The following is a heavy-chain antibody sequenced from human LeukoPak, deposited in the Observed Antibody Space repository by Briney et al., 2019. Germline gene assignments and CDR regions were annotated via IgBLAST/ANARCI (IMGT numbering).Heavy chain of an antibody. D-gene: IGHD6-19*01. Sequence: SETLSLTCTVSGGSISSYYWSWIRQPPGKGLEWIGYIYYSGSTNYNPSLKSRVTISVDTSKNQFSLKLSSVTAAGTAVYYCAGGGSGWYEDPYNWFDPWGQGTLVTVSS. CDR1: GGSISSYY. V-gene: IGHV4-59*01. J-gene: IGHJ5*02. CDR2: IYYSGST. CDR3: AGGGSGWYEDPYNWFDP.